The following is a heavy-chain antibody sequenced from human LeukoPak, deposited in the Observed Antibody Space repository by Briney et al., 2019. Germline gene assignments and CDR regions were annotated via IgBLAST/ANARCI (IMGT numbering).Heavy chain of an antibody. V-gene: IGHV3-30*18. Sequence: GGSLRLSCAASGFTFSSYAMHWVRQAPGGGLEWVAVISYDGSTKYYADSVKGRFTISRDNSKNTMYLQMNSLRAEDTAVYYCAKRLWGGGSGPVLLYYGMDVWGQGTTVTVSS. CDR3: AKRLWGGGSGPVLLYYGMDV. D-gene: IGHD3-16*01. CDR1: GFTFSSYA. CDR2: ISYDGSTK. J-gene: IGHJ6*02.